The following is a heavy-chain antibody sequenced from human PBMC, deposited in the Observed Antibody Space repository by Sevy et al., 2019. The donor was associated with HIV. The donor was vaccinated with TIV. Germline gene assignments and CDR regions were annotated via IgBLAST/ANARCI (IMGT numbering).Heavy chain of an antibody. CDR2: IFHSGYT. Sequence: SETLSLTCTVSGGSISSSSIYWGWFRQSPGKGLDYIGSIFHSGYTYYNPSLKSRVTISVDTSKNQFSLKMTSVTAADTAVYYCARHFYSNGMDVWGQGTTVTVSS. CDR3: ARHFYSNGMDV. J-gene: IGHJ6*02. V-gene: IGHV4-39*01. D-gene: IGHD1-26*01. CDR1: GGSISSSSIY.